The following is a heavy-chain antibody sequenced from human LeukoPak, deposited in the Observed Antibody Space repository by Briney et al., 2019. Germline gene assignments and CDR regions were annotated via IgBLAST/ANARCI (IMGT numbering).Heavy chain of an antibody. CDR3: ARGAPPQN. J-gene: IGHJ4*02. Sequence: SETLSLTCTVSGGSISSSSYYWGWIRQPPGKGLEWIGSVYYTGASYYNPSLKSRVTISIDTSKKHFSLKLTSVTAADTAVYYCARGAPPQNWGQGTLATVSS. CDR1: GGSISSSSYY. V-gene: IGHV4-39*07. CDR2: VYYTGAS.